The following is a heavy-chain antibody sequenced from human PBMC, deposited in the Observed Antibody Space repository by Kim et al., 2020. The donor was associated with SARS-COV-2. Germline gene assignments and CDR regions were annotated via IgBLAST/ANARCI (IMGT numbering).Heavy chain of an antibody. CDR2: SYYTGNT. Sequence: SETLSLTCGVSGDSIRYYYWSWIRQPPGKGLEWIGYSYYTGNTNYNPSLKSRVTMSVDTSKNQFSLKLTSVTAADTAVIYCASLAAGYGLDVWGQGTTVTVSS. D-gene: IGHD6-13*01. CDR3: ASLAAGYGLDV. J-gene: IGHJ6*02. V-gene: IGHV4-59*01. CDR1: GDSIRYYY.